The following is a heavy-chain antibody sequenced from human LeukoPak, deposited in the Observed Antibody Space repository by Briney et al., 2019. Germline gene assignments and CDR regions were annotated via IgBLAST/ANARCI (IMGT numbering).Heavy chain of an antibody. Sequence: ASVKVSCKASGYTFTNYAILWVRQAPGQSLEWMGWVNCGNGHTKYSQKFQGRLTLTRDTSATTAYMELGSLRPEDTTVYYCARGIWGGSGWYYLDHWGQGTVVTVSS. CDR2: VNCGNGHT. CDR1: GYTFTNYA. D-gene: IGHD6-19*01. J-gene: IGHJ4*02. V-gene: IGHV1-3*01. CDR3: ARGIWGGSGWYYLDH.